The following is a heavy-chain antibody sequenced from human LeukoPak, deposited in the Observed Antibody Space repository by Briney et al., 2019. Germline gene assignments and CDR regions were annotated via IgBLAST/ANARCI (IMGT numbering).Heavy chain of an antibody. CDR1: GGSISSGGYY. V-gene: IGHV4-31*03. Sequence: SETLSLTCTVSGGSISSGGYYWSWIRQHPGKGLEWIGYIYYSGSTYYNPSLKSRVTISVDTSKNQFSLKLSSVTAADTAVYYCARDPAISGYYGMDVWGQGTTVTVSS. CDR2: IYYSGST. J-gene: IGHJ6*02. CDR3: ARDPAISGYYGMDV.